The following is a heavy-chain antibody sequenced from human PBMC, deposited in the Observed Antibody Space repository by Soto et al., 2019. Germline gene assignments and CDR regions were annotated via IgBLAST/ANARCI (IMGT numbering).Heavy chain of an antibody. CDR1: GFTFSSYE. D-gene: IGHD3-22*01. Sequence: EVQLVESGGGLVQPGGSLRLSCAASGFTFSSYEMNWVRQAPGKGLEWVSYITSSGSTIYYADSVKGRFTISRDNAKNSLYLQMNSLRAEDTAVYYCAREHRAYYYDSSGYADYWGQGTLVTVSS. J-gene: IGHJ4*02. CDR3: AREHRAYYYDSSGYADY. V-gene: IGHV3-48*03. CDR2: ITSSGSTI.